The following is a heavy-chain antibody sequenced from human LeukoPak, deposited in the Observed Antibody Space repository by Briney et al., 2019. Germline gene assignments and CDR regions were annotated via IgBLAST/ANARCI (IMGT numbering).Heavy chain of an antibody. Sequence: SETLSLTCTVSGGSVSSGSYYWSWIRQPPGKGLEWIGYIYYSGSTNYNPSLKSRVTISVDTSKNQFSLQLSSVTPEDTAVYYCARSSPYSGSWSDAFDIWGQGTMVTVSS. CDR3: ARSSPYSGSWSDAFDI. CDR2: IYYSGST. V-gene: IGHV4-61*01. J-gene: IGHJ3*02. D-gene: IGHD6-13*01. CDR1: GGSVSSGSYY.